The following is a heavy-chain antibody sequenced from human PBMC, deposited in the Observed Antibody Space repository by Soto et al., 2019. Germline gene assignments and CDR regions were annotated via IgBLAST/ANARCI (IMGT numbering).Heavy chain of an antibody. CDR1: GVSISSGSYY. Sequence: SETLSLTCTVSGVSISSGSYYWGWNRQPPGKGLEWIASIYYSGSTYYNPSLKSRVTIFVDTSKNQFSLKLSSVTAADTALYYCARQGYYGSGSYYKFRWLDPWGQRTLVTVSS. V-gene: IGHV4-39*01. D-gene: IGHD3-10*01. CDR2: IYYSGST. J-gene: IGHJ5*02. CDR3: ARQGYYGSGSYYKFRWLDP.